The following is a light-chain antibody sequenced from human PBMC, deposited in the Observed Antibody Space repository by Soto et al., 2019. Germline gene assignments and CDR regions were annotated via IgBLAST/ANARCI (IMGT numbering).Light chain of an antibody. V-gene: IGKV3-15*01. CDR2: VAS. Sequence: DMVMTQSPATLSVSPGERATLSCRASQSVSSYLAWYQQKPGQPPRLLIYVASTRAAGIPSRFSGSGSGTEFTLTISSLQSEDFAVYYCQQYKDWPPSFGQGTKVDIK. CDR1: QSVSSY. J-gene: IGKJ1*01. CDR3: QQYKDWPPS.